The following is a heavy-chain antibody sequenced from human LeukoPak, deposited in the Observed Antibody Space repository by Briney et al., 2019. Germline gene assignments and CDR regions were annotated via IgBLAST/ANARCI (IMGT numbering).Heavy chain of an antibody. Sequence: SETLSLTCTVSGGSISSYYWSWIRQPAGKGLEWIGRIHTSGSTNYSPSLKSRVTMSVDTSKNQFSLKLSSVTAADTAVYYCARQYSDILTGYHRGELYWYFDLWGRGTLVTVSS. J-gene: IGHJ2*01. CDR1: GGSISSYY. CDR3: ARQYSDILTGYHRGELYWYFDL. D-gene: IGHD3-9*01. CDR2: IHTSGST. V-gene: IGHV4-4*07.